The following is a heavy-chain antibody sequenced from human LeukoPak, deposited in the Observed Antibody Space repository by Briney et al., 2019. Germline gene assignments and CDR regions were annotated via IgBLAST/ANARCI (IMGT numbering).Heavy chain of an antibody. CDR3: ARAPSSYESGNGYPNLGWLDP. V-gene: IGHV4-38-2*02. CDR1: GYPIGLDYY. D-gene: IGHD5-24*01. CDR2: FHRGRI. Sequence: SETLSLTCKVSGYPIGLDYYWVWSRQAPGRGLQLIGGFHRGRIQYNSALKSRVTISIDSSKNQFSLRMWPVTAADTAFYFCARAPSSYESGNGYPNLGWLDPWGQGALVTVSS. J-gene: IGHJ5*02.